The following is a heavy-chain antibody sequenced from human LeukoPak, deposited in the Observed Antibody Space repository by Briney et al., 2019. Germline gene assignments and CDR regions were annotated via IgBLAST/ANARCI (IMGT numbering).Heavy chain of an antibody. CDR3: AERLGDPRAFDY. D-gene: IGHD2-21*02. CDR1: GFTFSSYG. Sequence: GGSLRLSCAASGFTFSSYGMSWVRQAPGKGLEWVSASGTSGSAYYADSVKGRFTISRDNSKNTLYLQMNSLRAEDTAIYYCAERLGDPRAFDYWGQGTLVTVSS. CDR2: SGTSGSA. J-gene: IGHJ4*02. V-gene: IGHV3-23*01.